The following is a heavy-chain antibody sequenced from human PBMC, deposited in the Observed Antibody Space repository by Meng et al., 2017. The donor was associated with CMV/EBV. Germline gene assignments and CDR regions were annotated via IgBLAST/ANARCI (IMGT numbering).Heavy chain of an antibody. Sequence: SETLSLTCAVYGGSFSGYYWSWIRQPPGKGLEWIGEINHGGSTNYNLSLKSRVTISVDTSKNQFPLKLSSVTAANTAVYYCARGRYCSSTSCTYYYYGMDIWGQGTTVTVSS. CDR2: INHGGST. D-gene: IGHD2-2*01. J-gene: IGHJ6*02. CDR3: ARGRYCSSTSCTYYYYGMDI. V-gene: IGHV4-34*01. CDR1: GGSFSGYY.